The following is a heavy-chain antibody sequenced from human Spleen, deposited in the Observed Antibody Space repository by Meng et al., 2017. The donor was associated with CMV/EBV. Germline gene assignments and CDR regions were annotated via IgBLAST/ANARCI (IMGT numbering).Heavy chain of an antibody. V-gene: IGHV3-7*01. J-gene: IGHJ6*02. CDR3: ARDRPYYYYYGMDV. CDR2: IKQDGSEK. Sequence: LSLTCAASGFTFRNYYMSWVRQAPGKGLEWVATIKQDGSEKFYLESVKGRFTIFRDNAKNSLYLQMNSLRAEDTAVYYCARDRPYYYYYGMDVWGQGTTVTVSS. CDR1: GFTFRNYY.